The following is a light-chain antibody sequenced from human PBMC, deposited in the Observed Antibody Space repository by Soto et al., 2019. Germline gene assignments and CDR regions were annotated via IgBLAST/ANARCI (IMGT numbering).Light chain of an antibody. Sequence: QSVLTQPPSVSAAPGQKVTISCSGTSSNIGNEYVSWYEQLPGTAPTLLIFDNNKRPSGIPDRFSGSKSCTSATLGITGLQTGEEADYYCGTWDSSLSAVVFGGGTKLTVL. CDR1: SSNIGNEY. CDR3: GTWDSSLSAVV. CDR2: DNN. J-gene: IGLJ2*01. V-gene: IGLV1-51*01.